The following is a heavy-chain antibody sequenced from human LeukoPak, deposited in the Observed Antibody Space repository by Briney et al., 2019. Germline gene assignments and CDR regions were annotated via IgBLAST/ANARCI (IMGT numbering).Heavy chain of an antibody. D-gene: IGHD1-1*01. CDR3: AKPRTTLVRDFDT. Sequence: GGSLRLSCAASGFSFDNYAMSWVRQPPGKGLQWISSITRSGHNLHYAYSVTVRFTISRDNSKSTLHLQMSSLRVEDSAVYFCAKPRTTLVRDFDTWGEGTLGTASS. CDR2: ITRSGHNL. V-gene: IGHV3-23*01. J-gene: IGHJ4*02. CDR1: GFSFDNYA.